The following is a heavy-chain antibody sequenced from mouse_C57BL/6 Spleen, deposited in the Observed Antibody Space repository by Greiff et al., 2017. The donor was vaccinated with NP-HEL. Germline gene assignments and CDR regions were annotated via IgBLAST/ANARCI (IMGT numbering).Heavy chain of an antibody. D-gene: IGHD3-3*01. Sequence: EVKLMESGGGLVKPGGSLKLSCAASGFTFSSYTMSWVRQTPEKRLEWVATISGGGGNTYYPDSVKGRFTISRDNAKNTLYLQMSSLRSEDTALYYCARRSRDAMDYWGQGTSVTVSS. V-gene: IGHV5-9*01. CDR1: GFTFSSYT. CDR3: ARRSRDAMDY. J-gene: IGHJ4*01. CDR2: ISGGGGNT.